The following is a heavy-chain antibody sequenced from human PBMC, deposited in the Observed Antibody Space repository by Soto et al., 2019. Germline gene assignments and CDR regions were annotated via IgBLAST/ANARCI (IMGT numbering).Heavy chain of an antibody. V-gene: IGHV3-53*01. CDR3: ATGGTRYYFDY. Sequence: EVQLVESGGGLIQPGGSLRLSCAVSGFSVSDNYMSWVRQAPGKGLEWVSLIYSGGSTFYADSVKGRFTISRDNSGNTLYLQMNSLRVEDTAVYYCATGGTRYYFDYWGQGILVAVSS. CDR1: GFSVSDNY. CDR2: IYSGGST. J-gene: IGHJ4*02. D-gene: IGHD5-12*01.